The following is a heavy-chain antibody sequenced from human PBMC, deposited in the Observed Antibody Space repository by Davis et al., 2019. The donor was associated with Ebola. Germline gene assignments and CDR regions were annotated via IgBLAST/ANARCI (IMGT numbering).Heavy chain of an antibody. J-gene: IGHJ4*02. CDR2: IIPIFGTA. Sequence: SVKVSCKASGGTFTSYDINWVRQAPGQGLEWMGGIIPIFGTANYAQKFQGRVTITRDTSASTAYMELSSLRSEDTAVYYCARDNEQLVSHAGGFDYWGQGTLVTVSS. CDR3: ARDNEQLVSHAGGFDY. D-gene: IGHD6-6*01. CDR1: GGTFTSYD. V-gene: IGHV1-69*05.